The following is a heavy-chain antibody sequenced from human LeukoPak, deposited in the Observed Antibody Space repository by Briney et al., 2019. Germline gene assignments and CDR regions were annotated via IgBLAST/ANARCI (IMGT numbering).Heavy chain of an antibody. D-gene: IGHD4-23*01. Sequence: SGPTLVQPTPTPTLTCTFSGFSLSTSGMCVSWIRQPPGKALEWLARIDWDDDKYYSTSLKTRLTISKDTSKNQVVLTMTNMDPVDTATYYCARISGGKADYWGQGTLVTVSS. J-gene: IGHJ4*02. V-gene: IGHV2-70*11. CDR3: ARISGGKADY. CDR2: IDWDDDK. CDR1: GFSLSTSGMC.